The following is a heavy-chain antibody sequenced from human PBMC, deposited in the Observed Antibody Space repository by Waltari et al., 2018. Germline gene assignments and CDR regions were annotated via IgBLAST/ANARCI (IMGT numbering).Heavy chain of an antibody. V-gene: IGHV4-4*09. J-gene: IGHJ6*03. D-gene: IGHD3-10*01. Sequence: QVQLQESGPGLVKPSETLSLTCTVSGGSISSYYWSWIRQPPGKGLEWIGYIYTSGGTTYNPSLRSRVTISVDTSKNQFSLKLSSVTAADTAVYYCARVYYGSGSRTYYYYMDVWGKGTTVTVSS. CDR2: IYTSGGT. CDR3: ARVYYGSGSRTYYYYMDV. CDR1: GGSISSYY.